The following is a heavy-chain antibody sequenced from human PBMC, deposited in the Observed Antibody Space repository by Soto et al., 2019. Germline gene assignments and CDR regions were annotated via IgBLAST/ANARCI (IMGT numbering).Heavy chain of an antibody. CDR3: VSGHQPAGLDY. CDR1: GVSIRSSY. D-gene: IGHD6-19*01. J-gene: IGHJ4*02. V-gene: IGHV4-4*07. CDR2: MYTTTREN. Sequence: PSDTLFLTCIVSGVSIRSSYWAWARPPAGQGLQWLGRMYTTTRENHYNPALRDRNTVSADRSKNFFYLRLTSMTAADTARYYRVSGHQPAGLDYWGRGVLVTVSS.